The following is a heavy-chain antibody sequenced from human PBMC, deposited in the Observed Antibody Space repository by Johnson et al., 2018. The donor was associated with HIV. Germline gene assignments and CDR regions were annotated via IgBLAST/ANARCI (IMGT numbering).Heavy chain of an antibody. CDR3: LLSAFDI. CDR1: GFTFSDYY. V-gene: IGHV3-11*01. J-gene: IGHJ3*02. D-gene: IGHD3-9*01. Sequence: QVQLVESGGGLVKPGGSLRLSCAASGFTFSDYYMRWIRQAPGKGLAWVSYISSSGSTIYYADSVKGRFTISRDNAKNSLYLQMNSLGAGRLRYFDWLLSAFDIWGQGTMVIVSS. CDR2: ISSSGSTI.